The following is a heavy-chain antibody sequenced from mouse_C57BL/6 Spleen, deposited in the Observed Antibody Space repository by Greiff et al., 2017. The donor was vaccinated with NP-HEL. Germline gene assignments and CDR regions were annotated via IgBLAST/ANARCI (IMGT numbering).Heavy chain of an antibody. V-gene: IGHV1-82*01. D-gene: IGHD1-1*01. CDR2: IYPGDGDT. Sequence: QVQLKQSGPELVKPGASVKISCKASGYAFSSSWMNWVKQRPGKGLEWIGRIYPGDGDTNYNGKFKGKATLTADKSSSTAYMQLSSLTSEDSAVYFCARRDYYGSMAYWGQGTLVTVSA. CDR3: ARRDYYGSMAY. CDR1: GYAFSSSW. J-gene: IGHJ3*01.